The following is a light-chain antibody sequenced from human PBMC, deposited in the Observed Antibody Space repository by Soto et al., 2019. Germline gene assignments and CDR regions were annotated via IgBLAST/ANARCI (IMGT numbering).Light chain of an antibody. CDR1: QSISSW. CDR2: KAS. Sequence: DIQMTQSPSTLSASVGDRVTITCRASQSISSWLAWYQQKPGKAPKLLIYKASSLESGVPSRFSGSGSGTEFTLTISSLQPDDFATYYCQQYNRELWTFGQGTKV. J-gene: IGKJ1*01. CDR3: QQYNRELWT. V-gene: IGKV1-5*03.